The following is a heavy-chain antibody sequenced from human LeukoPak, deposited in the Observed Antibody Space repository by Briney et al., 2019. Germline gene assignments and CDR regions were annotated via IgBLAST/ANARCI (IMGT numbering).Heavy chain of an antibody. J-gene: IGHJ6*02. CDR1: GDSISNYY. CDR2: IYTSGST. V-gene: IGHV4-4*07. CDR3: ARDYHYDILTGYPLYYYYYGMDV. Sequence: SETLSLTCTVSGDSISNYYWSWIRQPAGKGLEWIGRIYTSGSTNYNPSLKSRVTMSVDTSKNQFSLKLSSVTAADTAVYYCARDYHYDILTGYPLYYYYYGMDVWGQGTTVTVSS. D-gene: IGHD3-9*01.